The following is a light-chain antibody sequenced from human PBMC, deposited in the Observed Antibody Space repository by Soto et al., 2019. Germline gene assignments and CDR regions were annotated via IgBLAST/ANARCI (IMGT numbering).Light chain of an antibody. CDR3: QQYSAWPFT. CDR1: QSVRSN. J-gene: IGKJ4*01. CDR2: GAS. V-gene: IGKV3-15*01. Sequence: EIVMTQSPATLSLSPGERATLFCRASQSVRSNFLAWYQQKPGQAPRLLIYGASTRATGVPARFSGSGSGTEFTLTISSLQSEDFAVYYCQQYSAWPFTFGGGTKVEIK.